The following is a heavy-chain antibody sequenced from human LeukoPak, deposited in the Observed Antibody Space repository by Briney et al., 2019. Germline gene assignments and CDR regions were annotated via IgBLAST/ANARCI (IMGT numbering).Heavy chain of an antibody. CDR3: ANTDRRISAAGDIDY. D-gene: IGHD6-13*01. CDR1: GFTFSSYA. Sequence: GGSLRLSCAASGFTFSSYAMSWVPQAPGKGLEWVSGISGSGGSTYYADSVKGRFTISRENSKNTLYLQMNSLRAEDTAVYYCANTDRRISAAGDIDYWGQGTLVTVSS. CDR2: ISGSGGST. V-gene: IGHV3-23*01. J-gene: IGHJ4*02.